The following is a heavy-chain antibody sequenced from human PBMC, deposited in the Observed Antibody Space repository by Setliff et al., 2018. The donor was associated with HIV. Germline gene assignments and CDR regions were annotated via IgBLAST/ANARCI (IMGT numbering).Heavy chain of an antibody. D-gene: IGHD2-2*01. Sequence: LSLTCTVSGDSISSGSNYWSWIRQPAGKGLEWIGRIYTSGPRYNPSLENRVTISVDTSKSQFFLMLSSVTAADTAVYYCARASSDIPGVDSNYFGDWGQGTLVTVSS. CDR1: GDSISSGSNY. V-gene: IGHV4-61*02. J-gene: IGHJ4*02. CDR3: ARASSDIPGVDSNYFGD. CDR2: IYTSGP.